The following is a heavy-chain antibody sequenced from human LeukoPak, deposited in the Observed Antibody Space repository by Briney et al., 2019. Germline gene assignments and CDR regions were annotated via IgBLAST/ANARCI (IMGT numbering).Heavy chain of an antibody. CDR3: AKRGGWDAGYENYFNY. CDR2: ISGSGGST. V-gene: IGHV3-23*01. J-gene: IGHJ4*02. Sequence: GGSLRLSCAASGFTFSTYAMSWVRQAPGKGLEWVSSISGSGGSTYYADSVKGRFTISRDNSKNTLYLQMNSLRAEDTAVYYCAKRGGWDAGYENYFNYWGQGTLVTVSS. D-gene: IGHD5-12*01. CDR1: GFTFSTYA.